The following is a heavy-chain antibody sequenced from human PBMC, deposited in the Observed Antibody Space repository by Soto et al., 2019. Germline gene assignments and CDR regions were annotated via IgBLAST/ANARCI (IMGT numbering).Heavy chain of an antibody. CDR2: IKQDGSEK. D-gene: IGHD2-2*02. Sequence: GGSLRLSCAASGFTFSSYWMGWVRQAPGKGLEWVANIKQDGSEKYYVDSVKGRFTISRDNAKNSLYLQMNSLRAEDTAVYYCARAGYCSSTSCYTTVSDYWGQGTLVTVSS. J-gene: IGHJ4*02. CDR3: ARAGYCSSTSCYTTVSDY. V-gene: IGHV3-7*01. CDR1: GFTFSSYW.